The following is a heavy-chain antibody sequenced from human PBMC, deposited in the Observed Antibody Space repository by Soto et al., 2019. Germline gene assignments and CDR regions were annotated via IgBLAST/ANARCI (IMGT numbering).Heavy chain of an antibody. J-gene: IGHJ3*02. Sequence: GGSLRLSCAASGFTFSSYAMSWVRQAPGKGLEWVSAISGSGGSTYYADSVKGRFTISRDNSKNTLYLQMNSLRAEDTAVYYCAKSFTIFGVVYDAFDIWGQGTMVTVSS. CDR3: AKSFTIFGVVYDAFDI. D-gene: IGHD3-3*01. CDR1: GFTFSSYA. CDR2: ISGSGGST. V-gene: IGHV3-23*01.